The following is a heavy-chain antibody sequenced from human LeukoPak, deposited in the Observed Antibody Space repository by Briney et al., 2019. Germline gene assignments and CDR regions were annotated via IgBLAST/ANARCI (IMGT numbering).Heavy chain of an antibody. Sequence: ASVKVSCKASGYTFTSYGINWVRQAPGQGLEWMGWISTYNGDTNYAQKLQGRVTMTTDTYTSTAYMELRSLRSDDTAVYYCARGSSYGFSMGYWGQGTLVTVSS. CDR2: ISTYNGDT. CDR3: ARGSSYGFSMGY. V-gene: IGHV1-18*01. J-gene: IGHJ4*02. CDR1: GYTFTSYG. D-gene: IGHD3-16*01.